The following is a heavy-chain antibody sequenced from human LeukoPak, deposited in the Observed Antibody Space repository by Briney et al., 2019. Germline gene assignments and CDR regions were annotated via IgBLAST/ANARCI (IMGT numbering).Heavy chain of an antibody. CDR2: INHSGSA. CDR3: ARGKYNRGYSYGNFDY. CDR1: GGSFSGYY. Sequence: SETLSLTCAVYGGSFSGYYWSWIRQPPGKGLEWIGEINHSGSANYNPSLKSRVTISVDTSKNQFSLKLSSVTAADTAVYYCARGKYNRGYSYGNFDYWGQGTLVTVSS. J-gene: IGHJ4*02. V-gene: IGHV4-34*01. D-gene: IGHD5-18*01.